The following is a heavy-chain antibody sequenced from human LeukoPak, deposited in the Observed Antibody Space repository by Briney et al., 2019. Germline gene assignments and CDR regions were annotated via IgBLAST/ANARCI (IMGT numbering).Heavy chain of an antibody. CDR3: ARVSYDFWSGYYFDY. CDR1: GFTFSSYW. CDR2: IKQDGSEK. Sequence: GRSLRLSCAASGFTFSSYWMSWVRQAPGAGLEWVANIKQDGSEKYYVDSAKGRFTISRDNAKNSLYLRMNSLRAEDTAVYYCARVSYDFWSGYYFDYWGQGTLVTVSS. V-gene: IGHV3-7*01. D-gene: IGHD3-3*01. J-gene: IGHJ4*02.